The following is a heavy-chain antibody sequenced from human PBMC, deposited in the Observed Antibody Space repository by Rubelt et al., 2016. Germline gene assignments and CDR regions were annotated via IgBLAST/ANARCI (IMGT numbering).Heavy chain of an antibody. Sequence: EVQLVESGGGLVQPGGSLRLSCAASGFTVSSNYMSWVRQAPGKGLEWVSGIYSGGSTYSSDSGKGRFTISRANSKNTLYLQMNSRGAEDTAVDYCARNWGFDYWGQGTLVTVSS. D-gene: IGHD7-27*01. CDR3: ARNWGFDY. J-gene: IGHJ4*02. CDR1: GFTVSSNY. CDR2: IYSGGST. V-gene: IGHV3-66*01.